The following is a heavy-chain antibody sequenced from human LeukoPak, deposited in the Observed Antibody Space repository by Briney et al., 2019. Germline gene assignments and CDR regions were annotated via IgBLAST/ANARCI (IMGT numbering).Heavy chain of an antibody. J-gene: IGHJ4*02. CDR1: GFTFSSYSMN. D-gene: IGHD3-10*01. Sequence: GSLRLSCAASGFTFSSYSMNWVRQPPGKGLEWIGSMYYSGSAYYNPSLKSRVTISVDSYKNQLSLRLNSVTAADTAVYYCARHFRMNYGSGSYRFNTLYYFDYWGQGTLVTVSS. CDR2: MYYSGSA. CDR3: ARHFRMNYGSGSYRFNTLYYFDY. V-gene: IGHV4-59*05.